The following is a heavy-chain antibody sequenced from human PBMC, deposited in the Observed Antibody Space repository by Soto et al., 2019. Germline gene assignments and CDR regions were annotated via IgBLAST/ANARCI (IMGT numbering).Heavy chain of an antibody. V-gene: IGHV4-59*01. CDR1: GGSISSYY. CDR3: ARSKLAAAGTFDI. J-gene: IGHJ3*02. CDR2: IYYSGST. Sequence: SETLSLTCTVSGGSISSYYWSWIRQPPGKGLEWIGYIYYSGSTNYNPSLKSRVTISVDTSKNQFSLKLSSVTAADTAVYYCARSKLAAAGTFDIWGHGTMVTVSS. D-gene: IGHD6-13*01.